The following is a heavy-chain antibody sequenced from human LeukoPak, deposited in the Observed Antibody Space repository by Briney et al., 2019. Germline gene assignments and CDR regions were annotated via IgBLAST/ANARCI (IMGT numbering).Heavy chain of an antibody. V-gene: IGHV3-21*01. CDR3: ARDLGYYDILTGYFRYYYYGMDV. Sequence: PGGSLRLSCAASGFTFSSYSMNWVRQAPGKGLEWVSSISSSSSYIYYADSVKGRFTISRDNAKNSLYLQMNSLRAEDTAVYYCARDLGYYDILTGYFRYYYYGMDVWGQGTTVTVSS. D-gene: IGHD3-9*01. CDR1: GFTFSSYS. J-gene: IGHJ6*02. CDR2: ISSSSSYI.